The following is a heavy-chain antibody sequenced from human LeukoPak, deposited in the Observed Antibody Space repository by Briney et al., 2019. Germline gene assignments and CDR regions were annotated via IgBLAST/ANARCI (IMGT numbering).Heavy chain of an antibody. CDR3: ARDSGITMVRGVSFGFDY. CDR1: GFTFSSYG. J-gene: IGHJ4*02. D-gene: IGHD3-10*01. CDR2: IWYDGSNK. Sequence: GGSLRLSCAASGFTFSSYGMHWVRQAPGKGLEWVAVIWYDGSNKYYADSVKGRFTISRDNSKNTLYLQMNSLRAEDTAVYYCARDSGITMVRGVSFGFDYWDQGTLVTVSS. V-gene: IGHV3-33*01.